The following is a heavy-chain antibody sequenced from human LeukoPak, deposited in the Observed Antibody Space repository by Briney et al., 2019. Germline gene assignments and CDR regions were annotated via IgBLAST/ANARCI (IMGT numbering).Heavy chain of an antibody. CDR3: ARDCSSSWPKGYFDY. D-gene: IGHD6-13*01. J-gene: IGHJ4*02. CDR2: INPSGGST. CDR1: GYTFTSYY. Sequence: ASVKVSCKASGYTFTSYYMHWVRQAPGQGLEWMGIINPSGGSTSYAQKFQGRVTMTRDTSTSTVYMELSSLRSEDTAVYYCARDCSSSWPKGYFDYWGQGTLVTVSS. V-gene: IGHV1-46*01.